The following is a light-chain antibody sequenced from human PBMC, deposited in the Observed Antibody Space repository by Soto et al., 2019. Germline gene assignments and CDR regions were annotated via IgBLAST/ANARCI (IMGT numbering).Light chain of an antibody. CDR2: EVS. CDR1: SSNVGSYNL. CDR3: SSYAGSSTFVV. V-gene: IGLV2-23*02. J-gene: IGLJ3*02. Sequence: QSALTQPASVSGALGQSITISCTGTSSNVGSYNLVSWYQQHPGKAPKLMISEVSKRPSGISYRFSGSKSGNTASLTISGLQAEDEADYYCSSYAGSSTFVVFGGGTQLTVL.